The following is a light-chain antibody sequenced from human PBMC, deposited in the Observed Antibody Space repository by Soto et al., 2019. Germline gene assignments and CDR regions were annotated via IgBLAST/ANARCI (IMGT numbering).Light chain of an antibody. CDR1: RSNIGNNP. CDR3: AAWDDSLNGYV. CDR2: SNN. V-gene: IGLV1-44*01. J-gene: IGLJ1*01. Sequence: QSVLTPPPSSSGTPGQRVTISCSGSRSNIGNNPVNWYQQLPGAAPKLLMHSNNQRPSGVPDRFSGSNSGTSASLDISGLQAEDEADYYCAAWDDSLNGYVLGSGTKVTVL.